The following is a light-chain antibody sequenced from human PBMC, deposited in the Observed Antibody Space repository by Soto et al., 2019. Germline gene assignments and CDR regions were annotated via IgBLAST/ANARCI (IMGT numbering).Light chain of an antibody. CDR1: QSVSSY. CDR2: DAS. CDR3: QQYGSSPRT. Sequence: EIVLTQSPATLSLSPGERATLSCRASQSVSSYLAWYQQKPGQAPSLLIYDASSRATGIPARFSGSGSGTDLTLTINRLEPEDFAVYYCQQYGSSPRTFGQGIKV. J-gene: IGKJ1*01. V-gene: IGKV3-20*01.